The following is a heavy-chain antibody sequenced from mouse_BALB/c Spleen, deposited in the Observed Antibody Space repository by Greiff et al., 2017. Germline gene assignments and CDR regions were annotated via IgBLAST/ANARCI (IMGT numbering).Heavy chain of an antibody. Sequence: KGVESGGGLVKPGGSLKLSCAASGFTFSSYAMSWVRQTPEKRLEWVASISSGGSTYYPDSVKGRFTISRDNARNILYLQMSSLRSEDTAMYYCARLYYSYYFDYWGQGTTLTVSS. CDR1: GFTFSSYA. CDR3: ARLYYSYYFDY. J-gene: IGHJ2*01. D-gene: IGHD2-12*01. CDR2: ISSGGST. V-gene: IGHV5-6-5*01.